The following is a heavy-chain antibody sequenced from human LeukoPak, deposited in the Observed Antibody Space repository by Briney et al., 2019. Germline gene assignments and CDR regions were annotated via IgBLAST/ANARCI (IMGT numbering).Heavy chain of an antibody. CDR3: AKVLSKGGGYYLTDY. CDR1: GFSFSSYA. CDR2: ISGSGVST. D-gene: IGHD3-22*01. Sequence: GGSLRLSCAASGFSFSSYAMSWVRQAPGKGLEWVSSISGSGVSTYYADSVKGRFTISRDNSKNTLYLQMNSLRPEDTAVYYCAKVLSKGGGYYLTDYWGQGTLVTVSS. V-gene: IGHV3-23*01. J-gene: IGHJ4*02.